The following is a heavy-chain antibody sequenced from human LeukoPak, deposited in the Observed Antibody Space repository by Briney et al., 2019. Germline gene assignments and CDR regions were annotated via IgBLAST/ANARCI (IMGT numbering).Heavy chain of an antibody. Sequence: KPGASVNVSCTTSGYTFIGYFIHWVRQAPGQGLEWMGRVNSDSGDTNYAQHFQGRVTMTRDTSITTAYMELSSLTSDDTAVYYCARDLYSTPHWELDYWGLGTLVTVSS. V-gene: IGHV1-2*06. CDR3: ARDLYSTPHWELDY. CDR2: VNSDSGDT. CDR1: GYTFIGYF. D-gene: IGHD2-15*01. J-gene: IGHJ4*02.